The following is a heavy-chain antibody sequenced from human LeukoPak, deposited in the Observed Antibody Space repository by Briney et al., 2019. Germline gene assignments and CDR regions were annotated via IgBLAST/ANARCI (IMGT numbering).Heavy chain of an antibody. V-gene: IGHV1-69*05. CDR2: IIPGFGTT. Sequence: GASVKVSCKASGGTFSSYAISWVRQAPGQGVEWMGEIIPGFGTTNYAQKFQGRVTITTDGSTSTAYMELSSLRSEDTAMYYCARHGGITLFGVAQPGGAFDIWGQGTMVTVSS. CDR3: ARHGGITLFGVAQPGGAFDI. CDR1: GGTFSSYA. D-gene: IGHD3-3*01. J-gene: IGHJ3*02.